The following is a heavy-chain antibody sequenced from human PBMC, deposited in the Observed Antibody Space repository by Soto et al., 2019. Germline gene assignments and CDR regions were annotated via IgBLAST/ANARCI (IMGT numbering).Heavy chain of an antibody. D-gene: IGHD2-15*01. V-gene: IGHV3-7*03. CDR1: GFTFSSYW. Sequence: LRLSCAASGFTFSSYWMSWVRQAPGKGLEWVANIKQDGSEKYYVDSVKGRFTISRDNSKNTLFLQMGSLRPEDTAIYYCVKQAHGLDGVAFDYWGQGTQVTVSS. CDR2: IKQDGSEK. CDR3: VKQAHGLDGVAFDY. J-gene: IGHJ4*02.